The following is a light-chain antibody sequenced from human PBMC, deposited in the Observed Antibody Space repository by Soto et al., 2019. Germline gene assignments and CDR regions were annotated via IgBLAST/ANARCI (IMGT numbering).Light chain of an antibody. V-gene: IGLV2-14*03. Sequence: QAVVTQPASVSGSPGQSITISCTGTSSDVGGYNYVSWYQRHPDKAPKLMIYDVSNRPSGVSNRFSGSKSGNTASLTISGLQAADEATYYCSSYTSGSTRLVFGGGTKLTVL. CDR1: SSDVGGYNY. CDR3: SSYTSGSTRLV. J-gene: IGLJ2*01. CDR2: DVS.